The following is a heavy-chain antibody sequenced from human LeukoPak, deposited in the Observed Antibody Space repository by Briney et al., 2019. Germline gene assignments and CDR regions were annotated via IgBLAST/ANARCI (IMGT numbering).Heavy chain of an antibody. CDR1: GGSISSSSYF. V-gene: IGHV4-39*07. CDR2: IYYIGSD. Sequence: TSSETLSLTCSVSGGSISSSSYFWGWIRQPPGKGLEWIGSIYYIGSDYYNPSLKSRVTISVDTSKNQFSLKLSSVTAADTAVYYCARENQAGYNYYGMDVWGQGTTVTVSS. D-gene: IGHD6-19*01. J-gene: IGHJ6*02. CDR3: ARENQAGYNYYGMDV.